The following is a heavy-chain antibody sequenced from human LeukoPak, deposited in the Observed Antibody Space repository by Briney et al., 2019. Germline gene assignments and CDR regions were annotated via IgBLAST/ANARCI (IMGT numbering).Heavy chain of an antibody. V-gene: IGHV3-74*01. J-gene: IGHJ6*02. CDR1: GFTSNIYW. D-gene: IGHD5-18*01. CDR2: INNDGSST. CDR3: ARESATASSHGMGV. Sequence: PGGSLRLSCAASGFTSNIYWMHWVRQAPGRGLVWVSRINNDGSSTTYADSVKGRFTISRDNAKNTLYLQMNSLRAEDTAVYYCARESATASSHGMGVWGQGTTVTVSS.